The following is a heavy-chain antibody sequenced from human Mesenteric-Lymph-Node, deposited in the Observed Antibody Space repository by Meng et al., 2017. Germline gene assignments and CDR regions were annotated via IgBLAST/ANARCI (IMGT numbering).Heavy chain of an antibody. J-gene: IGHJ4*02. V-gene: IGHV4-34*01. D-gene: IGHD3-9*01. Sequence: QVRVSRCVAGLLKPQETLSLTCEVHGGSPSYDNLTWIRQSPGKGLEWIGEIHPSGTANYSPSLQSRVIITRDTSKNQFSLTLSSVTAADTAVYYCARGLDWAKTGIFWGQGTLVTVSS. CDR2: IHPSGTA. CDR1: GGSPSYDN. CDR3: ARGLDWAKTGIF.